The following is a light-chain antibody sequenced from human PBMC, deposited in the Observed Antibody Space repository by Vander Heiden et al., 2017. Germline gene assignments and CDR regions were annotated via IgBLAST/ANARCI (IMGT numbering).Light chain of an antibody. CDR2: GSA. CDR1: ESVSSNY. V-gene: IGKV3-20*01. J-gene: IGKJ1*01. CDR3: RQYGSSPPWT. Sequence: ALTPSPGTLSLSPADSSTLSYRAIESVSSNYFAWYHQKPAQPPTLLLHGSASRATGGPDSFSGGGAGTDDTPTTSSLEPEDVAVDYCRQYGSSPPWTFGRGTKVEIK.